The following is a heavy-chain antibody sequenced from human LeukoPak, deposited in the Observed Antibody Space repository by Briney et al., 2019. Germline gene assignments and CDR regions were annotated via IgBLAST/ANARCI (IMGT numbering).Heavy chain of an antibody. CDR2: IYHSGST. CDR1: GYSISSGYY. V-gene: IGHV4-38-2*01. J-gene: IGHJ6*04. Sequence: SETLSLTCAVSGYSISSGYYWGWIRQPPGKGLGWIGSIYHSGSTYYNPSLKSRVTISVDTSKNQFSLKLSSVTAADTAVYYCARASGQFVDVWGKGTTVTVSS. CDR3: ARASGQFVDV. D-gene: IGHD3-10*01.